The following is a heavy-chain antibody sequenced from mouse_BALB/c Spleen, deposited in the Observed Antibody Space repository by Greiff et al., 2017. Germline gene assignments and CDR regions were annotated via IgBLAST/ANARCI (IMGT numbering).Heavy chain of an antibody. V-gene: IGHV3-6*02. Sequence: EVKLLESGPGLVKPSQSLSLTCSVTGYSITSGYYWNWIRQFPGNKLEWMGYISYDGSNNYNPSLKNRISITRDTSKNQFFLKLKSVTTEDTATYYCAREAYWGQGTLVTVSA. CDR1: GYSITSGYY. CDR2: ISYDGSN. J-gene: IGHJ3*01. CDR3: AREAY.